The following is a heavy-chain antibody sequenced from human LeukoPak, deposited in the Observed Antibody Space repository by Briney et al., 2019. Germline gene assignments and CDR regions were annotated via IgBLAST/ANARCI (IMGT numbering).Heavy chain of an antibody. CDR2: ISDDSTYT. J-gene: IGHJ4*02. CDR3: AKASGSGYGSDYFAY. Sequence: PGESLRLSCAASGFTFSRNAMTWVRQAPGKGLEWVSIISDDSTYTHYADCVKGRFTISRDNSKNTLYLQMTSLRDEDTALYYCAKASGSGYGSDYFAYWGLGTLVTVSP. D-gene: IGHD3-10*01. CDR1: GFTFSRNA. V-gene: IGHV3-23*01.